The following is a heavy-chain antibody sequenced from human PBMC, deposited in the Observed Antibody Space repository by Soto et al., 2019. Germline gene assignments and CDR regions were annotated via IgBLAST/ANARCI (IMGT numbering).Heavy chain of an antibody. CDR1: YGSISTFY. J-gene: IGHJ2*01. CDR3: ARAGRFSDNTYDL. Sequence: SETLSLTCTVSYGSISTFYWTWIRQPPVKGLERIGYAYYTGNTHYNPSLMSRVAMSVDTSKNHFSLNLRSVTAADSAVYYCARAGRFSDNTYDLWGRGALVTVS. V-gene: IGHV4-59*01. CDR2: AYYTGNT. D-gene: IGHD3-16*01.